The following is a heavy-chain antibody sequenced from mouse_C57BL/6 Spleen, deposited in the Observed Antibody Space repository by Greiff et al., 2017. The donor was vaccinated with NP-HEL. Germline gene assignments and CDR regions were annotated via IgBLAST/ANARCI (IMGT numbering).Heavy chain of an antibody. CDR2: ISNGGGST. CDR3: ARHDSSYWYFDV. V-gene: IGHV5-12*01. Sequence: WVAYISNGGGSTYYPDTVKGRFTISRDNAKNTLYLQMSRLKSEDTAMYYCARHDSSYWYFDVWGTGTTVTVAS. J-gene: IGHJ1*03. D-gene: IGHD3-2*01.